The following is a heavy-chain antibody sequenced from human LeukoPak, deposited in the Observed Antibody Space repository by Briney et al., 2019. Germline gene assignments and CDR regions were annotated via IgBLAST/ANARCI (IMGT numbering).Heavy chain of an antibody. Sequence: ASVKVPCTASGYTFTSYAMHWVRQAPGQRLEWMGWINAGNGNTKYSQKFQGRVTITRDTSASTAYMELSSLRSEDTAVYYCAREGVGTYYYDSSGEFDYWGQGTLVTVSS. V-gene: IGHV1-3*01. CDR1: GYTFTSYA. CDR3: AREGVGTYYYDSSGEFDY. J-gene: IGHJ4*02. D-gene: IGHD3-22*01. CDR2: INAGNGNT.